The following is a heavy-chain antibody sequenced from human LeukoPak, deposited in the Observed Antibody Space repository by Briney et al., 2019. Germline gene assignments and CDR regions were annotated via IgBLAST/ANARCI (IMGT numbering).Heavy chain of an antibody. V-gene: IGHV3-23*01. J-gene: IGHJ6*03. CDR2: ISGSGGST. CDR1: GFTFSSYA. CDR3: AKDPNPYYYYYYMDV. Sequence: GESLKISCAASGFTFSSYAMSWVRQAPGKGLEWVSAISGSGGSTYYADSVKGRFTISRDNSKNTLYLQMNSLRAEDTAVYHCAKDPNPYYYYYYMDVWGKGTTVTVSS. D-gene: IGHD1-14*01.